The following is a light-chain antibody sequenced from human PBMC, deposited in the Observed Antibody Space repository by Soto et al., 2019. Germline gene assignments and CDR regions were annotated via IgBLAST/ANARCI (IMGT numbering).Light chain of an antibody. Sequence: AIRMTQSPSSFSASTGARVTITCRASQGISSYLAWYQQKPGKAPKLLIYAASTLQSGVPSRFSGSGSGTDFTLTISCLQSEDFATYYCQQYYSYPLTCGQGTKVEIK. CDR2: AAS. CDR3: QQYYSYPLT. CDR1: QGISSY. J-gene: IGKJ1*01. V-gene: IGKV1-8*01.